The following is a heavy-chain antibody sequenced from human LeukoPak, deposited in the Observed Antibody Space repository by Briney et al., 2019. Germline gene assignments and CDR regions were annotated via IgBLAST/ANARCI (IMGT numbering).Heavy chain of an antibody. D-gene: IGHD3-22*01. Sequence: GGSLRLSCAASGFTFSSYAMSWVRQAPGKGLEWVSAISGSGGSTYYADSVKGRFTISRDNSKNTLYLQTNSLRAEDTAVYYCAKDQRIVVVRVSIDYWGQGTLVTVSS. CDR3: AKDQRIVVVRVSIDY. CDR2: ISGSGGST. CDR1: GFTFSSYA. V-gene: IGHV3-23*01. J-gene: IGHJ4*02.